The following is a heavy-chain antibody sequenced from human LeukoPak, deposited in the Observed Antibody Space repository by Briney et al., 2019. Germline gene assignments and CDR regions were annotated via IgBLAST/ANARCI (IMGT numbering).Heavy chain of an antibody. CDR2: IYYSGST. J-gene: IGHJ4*02. Sequence: SQTLSLTCTVSGGSIGSGGYYWSWIRQHPGKGLEWIGYIYYSGSTYYNPSLKSRVTISVDTSKNQFSLKLSSVTAADTAVYYCARDSDYYDSSGIRNWGQGTLVTVSS. CDR3: ARDSDYYDSSGIRN. V-gene: IGHV4-31*03. D-gene: IGHD3-22*01. CDR1: GGSIGSGGYY.